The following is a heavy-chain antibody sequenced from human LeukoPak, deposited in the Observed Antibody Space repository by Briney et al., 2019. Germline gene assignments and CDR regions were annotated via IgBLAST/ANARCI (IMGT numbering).Heavy chain of an antibody. CDR1: GYTFTSYD. CDR3: ARDEIFGVGTHFDY. J-gene: IGHJ4*02. Sequence: VASVKVSCKASGYTFTSYDINWVRQATGQGLEWMGWMNPNSGNTGYAQKFQGRVTMTRDTSTTTVYMELTGLTSDDTATYYCARDEIFGVGTHFDYWGQGTPVIVSS. V-gene: IGHV1-8*01. CDR2: MNPNSGNT. D-gene: IGHD3-3*01.